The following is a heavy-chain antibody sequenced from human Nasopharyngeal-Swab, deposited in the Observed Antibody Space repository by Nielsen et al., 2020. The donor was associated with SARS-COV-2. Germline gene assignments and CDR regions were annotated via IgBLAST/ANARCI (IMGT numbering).Heavy chain of an antibody. Sequence: GESLKISCAVSGFTFSTFWMTWVRQAPGKGLEWVANIKEDGSQKYYLDSVKGRFTISRDNAKNSLYLQMNSLRAEDTAVYYCARGRDFDAFAPYYYGVDVWGLGTTVTVSS. J-gene: IGHJ6*02. V-gene: IGHV3-7*01. D-gene: IGHD3-9*01. CDR1: GFTFSTFW. CDR3: ARGRDFDAFAPYYYGVDV. CDR2: IKEDGSQK.